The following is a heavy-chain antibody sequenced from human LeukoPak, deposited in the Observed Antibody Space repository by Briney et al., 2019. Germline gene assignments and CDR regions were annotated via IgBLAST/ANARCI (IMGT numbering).Heavy chain of an antibody. CDR3: ARDHAVIAARENAFDI. V-gene: IGHV4-39*07. Sequence: SETLSLTCTVSGGSISSSSYYWGWIRQPPGQGLEWIGSIYYSGSTYYNPSLKSRVTISVDTSKNQFSLKLSSVTAADTAVYYCARDHAVIAARENAFDIWGQGTMVTVSS. D-gene: IGHD6-6*01. CDR1: GGSISSSSYY. CDR2: IYYSGST. J-gene: IGHJ3*02.